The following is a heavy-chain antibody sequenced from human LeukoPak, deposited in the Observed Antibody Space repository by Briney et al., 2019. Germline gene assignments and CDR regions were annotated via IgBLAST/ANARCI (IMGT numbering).Heavy chain of an antibody. D-gene: IGHD6-13*01. J-gene: IGHJ3*02. Sequence: SETLSLTCTVSGGSIRGYYWSWIRQPPGKGLEWIGYIYYSGSTNYNPSLKSRVTISVDMSKNQFSLKLSSVTAADTAVYYCARAWGDSTSWYAEPNAFDIWGQGTMVTVSS. CDR1: GGSIRGYY. V-gene: IGHV4-59*01. CDR3: ARAWGDSTSWYAEPNAFDI. CDR2: IYYSGST.